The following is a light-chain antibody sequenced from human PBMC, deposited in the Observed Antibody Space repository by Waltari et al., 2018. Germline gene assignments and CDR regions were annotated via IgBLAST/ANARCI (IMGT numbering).Light chain of an antibody. CDR2: DAS. J-gene: IGKJ2*01. Sequence: DIQMTQSPSSLSASIGDRVTITCQASHDITNYLNWYQQKPGKAPKLLIYDASNLEAGVPSRFSGSGSGTDFTFTISSLQPEDIATYYCQQYDDLPHYTFGPGTKLEIQ. V-gene: IGKV1-33*01. CDR3: QQYDDLPHYT. CDR1: HDITNY.